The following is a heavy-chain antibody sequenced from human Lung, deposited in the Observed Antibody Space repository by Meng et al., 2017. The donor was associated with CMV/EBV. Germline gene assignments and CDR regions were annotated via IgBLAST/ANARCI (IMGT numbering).Heavy chain of an antibody. CDR3: ARGGGGYNYGYRGDY. D-gene: IGHD5-18*01. J-gene: IGHJ4*02. CDR1: GYTFTSYY. V-gene: IGHV1-46*01. Sequence: ASXXVSXKASGYTFTSYYMHWVRQAPGQGLEWMGIINPSGGSTSYAQKFQGRVTMTRDTSMSTVYMERSSLRSEDTAVYYCARGGGGYNYGYRGDYWGQGTLVTVSS. CDR2: INPSGGST.